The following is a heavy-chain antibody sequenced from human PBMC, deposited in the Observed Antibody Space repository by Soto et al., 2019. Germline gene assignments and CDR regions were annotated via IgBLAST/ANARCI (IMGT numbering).Heavy chain of an antibody. Sequence: GGSLRLSCAASGFTFDDYTMHWVRQAPGKGLEWVSLISWDGGSTYYADSVKGRFTISRDNSKNSLHLQMNSLRTEDTALYYCAKDEGGGLDPWGQGTLVTVSS. V-gene: IGHV3-43*01. CDR2: ISWDGGST. CDR1: GFTFDDYT. CDR3: AKDEGGGLDP. D-gene: IGHD2-15*01. J-gene: IGHJ5*02.